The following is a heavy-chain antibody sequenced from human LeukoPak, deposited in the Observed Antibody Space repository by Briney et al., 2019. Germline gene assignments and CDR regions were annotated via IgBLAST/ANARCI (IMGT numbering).Heavy chain of an antibody. V-gene: IGHV3-48*04. Sequence: GGSLRLSCAASGFTFSSYSMNWVRQAPGKGLEWVSYISSSSSTIYYADSVKGRFTISRDDAKNSVYLQMNNLRVQDTAVYYCVRRNLFDYWGQGTLVTVSS. J-gene: IGHJ4*02. CDR2: ISSSSSTI. CDR3: VRRNLFDY. CDR1: GFTFSSYS.